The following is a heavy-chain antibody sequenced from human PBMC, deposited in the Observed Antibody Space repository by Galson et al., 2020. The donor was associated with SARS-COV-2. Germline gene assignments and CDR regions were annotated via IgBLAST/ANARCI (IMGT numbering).Heavy chain of an antibody. V-gene: IGHV4-39*07. CDR2: VLNSGTT. Sequence: SETLSLTCTVSAGSIRSSNYYWGSIRQPPGKGLEWIGSVLNSGTTHYSPSLQSRVTISVDTSKNQFSLNLNSVTAADTAMYYCARDATSSGWYNWFDPWGQGTLVTVSS. J-gene: IGHJ5*02. CDR3: ARDATSSGWYNWFDP. D-gene: IGHD6-19*01. CDR1: AGSIRSSNYY.